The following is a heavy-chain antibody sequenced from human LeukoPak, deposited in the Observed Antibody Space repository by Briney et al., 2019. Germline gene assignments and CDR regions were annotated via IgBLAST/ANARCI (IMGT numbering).Heavy chain of an antibody. CDR3: AKDSTAAAGGVFDY. J-gene: IGHJ4*02. CDR1: GFTFDDYA. V-gene: IGHV3-9*03. CDR2: ISWNSGSI. Sequence: PGRSLRLSCAASGFTFDDYAMHWVRQAPGTGLEWVSGISWNSGSIGYADSVKGRFTISRDNAKNSLYLQMNSLRAEDMALYYCAKDSTAAAGGVFDYWGQGTLVTVSS. D-gene: IGHD6-13*01.